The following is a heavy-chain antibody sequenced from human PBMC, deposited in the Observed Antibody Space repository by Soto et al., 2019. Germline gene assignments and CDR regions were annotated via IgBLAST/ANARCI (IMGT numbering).Heavy chain of an antibody. CDR3: ARVAHYHDSSGYWRWFDP. V-gene: IGHV4-30-4*01. CDR1: GGSISSGDYY. Sequence: PSETLSLTCTVSGGSISSGDYYWSWIRQPPGKGLEWIGYIYYSGSTYYNPSLKSRVTISVDTSKNQFSLKLSSVTAADTAVYYCARVAHYHDSSGYWRWFDPWGQGTLVTVSS. D-gene: IGHD3-22*01. J-gene: IGHJ5*02. CDR2: IYYSGST.